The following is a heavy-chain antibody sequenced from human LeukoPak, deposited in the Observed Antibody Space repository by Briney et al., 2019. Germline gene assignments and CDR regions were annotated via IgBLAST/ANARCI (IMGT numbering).Heavy chain of an antibody. CDR2: ISANDGKT. CDR1: GFVFTSYG. D-gene: IGHD1-1*01. Sequence: RGASVKVPCKASGFVFTSYGFTWVRQAPGQGLEWMGWISANDGKTHYSEKHQGRVTMSTDTVTSTAYMELRSLRSDDTAVYYCARELHVERDDYWGQGTLVTVSS. CDR3: ARELHVERDDY. V-gene: IGHV1-18*01. J-gene: IGHJ4*02.